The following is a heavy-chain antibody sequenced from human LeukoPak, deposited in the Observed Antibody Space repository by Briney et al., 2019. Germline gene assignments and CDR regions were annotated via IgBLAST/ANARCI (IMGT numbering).Heavy chain of an antibody. V-gene: IGHV6-1*01. D-gene: IGHD1-26*01. J-gene: IGHJ4*02. CDR3: ARGTGSLDY. CDR1: GDSVSSNSAS. CDR2: TYSRSKWYN. Sequence: SQTLSLTCAISGDSVSSNSASWHWIRQSPSRGLEWLGRTYSRSKWYNDYAVSVKSRITINPDTSKNQFSLHLSSVTPDDTAVYYCARGTGSLDYWGQGTLVTVSS.